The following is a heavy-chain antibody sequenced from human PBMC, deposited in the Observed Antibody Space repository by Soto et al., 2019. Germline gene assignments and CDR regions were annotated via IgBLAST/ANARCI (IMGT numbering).Heavy chain of an antibody. D-gene: IGHD3-22*01. V-gene: IGHV1-69*01. CDR3: ARECRISPATAVVIWFDP. J-gene: IGHJ5*02. CDR2: IIPIFGTA. Sequence: QVQLVQSGAEVKKPGSSVKVSCKASGGTFSSYAISWVRQAPGQGLEWMGGIIPIFGTANYAQKFKGRVTITADESTNTGYMELSSLRSEDTAVYYGARECRISPATAVVIWFDPWGQGNLVPGSS. CDR1: GGTFSSYA.